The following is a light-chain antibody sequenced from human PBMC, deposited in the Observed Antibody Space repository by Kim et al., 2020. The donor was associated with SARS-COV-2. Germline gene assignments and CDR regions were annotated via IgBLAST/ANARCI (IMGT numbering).Light chain of an antibody. J-gene: IGKJ2*01. Sequence: DVLMTQSPLSLAVTLGQPASISCRSSQGLVYSDGNTYLNWFQQSPGQSPRRLIHRVSNRDSGVPDRFRGSGSGTDFTLKISRVESGDFGVYYCMQCTPWLYTFGQGTKLEI. CDR1: QGLVYSDGNTY. V-gene: IGKV2-30*01. CDR2: RVS. CDR3: MQCTPWLYT.